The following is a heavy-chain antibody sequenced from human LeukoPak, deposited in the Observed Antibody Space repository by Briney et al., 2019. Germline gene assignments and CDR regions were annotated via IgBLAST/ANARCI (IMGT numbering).Heavy chain of an antibody. J-gene: IGHJ4*02. CDR1: GFTFSTSW. V-gene: IGHV3-7*01. CDR3: ARHDFASPLYY. Sequence: GGSLRLSCTVSGFTFSTSWMSWVRQAPGKGLEWVANIKQDGSERYYVDSVKGRFTISRDNSKSSVYLQMSSLRVEDTAVYYCARHDFASPLYYWGQGTLVTVSS. CDR2: IKQDGSER. D-gene: IGHD2-21*02.